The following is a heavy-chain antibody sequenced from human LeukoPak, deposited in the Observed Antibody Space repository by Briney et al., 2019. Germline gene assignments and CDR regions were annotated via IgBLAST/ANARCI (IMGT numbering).Heavy chain of an antibody. CDR2: ISSSSSYI. D-gene: IGHD6-19*01. V-gene: IGHV3-21*04. Sequence: PGGSLRLSCAASGFTFSSYSMNWVRQAPGKWLEWVSSISSSSSYIYYADSVKGRFTISRDNAKNSLYLQMNSLRAEDTALYYCAKDISYSSGSHLFDYWGQGTLVTVSS. CDR3: AKDISYSSGSHLFDY. CDR1: GFTFSSYS. J-gene: IGHJ4*02.